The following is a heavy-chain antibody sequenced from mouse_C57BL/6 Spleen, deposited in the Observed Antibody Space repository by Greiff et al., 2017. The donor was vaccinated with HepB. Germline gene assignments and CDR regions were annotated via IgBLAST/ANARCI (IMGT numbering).Heavy chain of an antibody. CDR1: GYTFTSYW. V-gene: IGHV1-69*01. J-gene: IGHJ2*01. Sequence: QVQLQQSGAELVMPGASVKLSCKASGYTFTSYWMHWAKQRPGQGLEWIGEIDPSDSYTNYNQQFKGKSTLTVDKSSSTAYMQLSSLTTEDSAVYYCARSAITTVVAYYFDYWGQGTTLTVSS. CDR2: IDPSDSYT. CDR3: ARSAITTVVAYYFDY. D-gene: IGHD1-1*01.